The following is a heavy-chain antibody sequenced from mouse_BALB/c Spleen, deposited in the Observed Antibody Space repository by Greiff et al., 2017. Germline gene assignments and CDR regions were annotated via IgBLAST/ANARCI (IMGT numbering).Heavy chain of an antibody. CDR2: INSNGGST. CDR1: GFTFSSYG. CDR3: ARDYYGSSPWLAY. Sequence: EVKLVESGGGLVQPGGSLKLSCAASGFTFSSYGMSWVRQTPDKRLELVATINSNGGSTYYPDSVKGRFTISRDNAKNTLYLQMSSLKSEDTAMYYCARDYYGSSPWLAYWGQGTLVTVSA. D-gene: IGHD1-1*01. J-gene: IGHJ3*01. V-gene: IGHV5-6-3*01.